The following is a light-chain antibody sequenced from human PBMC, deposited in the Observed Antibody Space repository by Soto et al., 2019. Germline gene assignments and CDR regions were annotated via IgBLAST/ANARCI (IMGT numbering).Light chain of an antibody. Sequence: NLLTQSPASRLLSPGEIATLSRRASQSLINFVAWYQHKPGQPPRLLIYDASKRATGIPTRFSGSGSGTDFTLTISSLQPEDFAVYYCQQRSNWTAAFGQGTRLEIK. V-gene: IGKV3-11*01. CDR1: QSLINF. J-gene: IGKJ5*01. CDR3: QQRSNWTAA. CDR2: DAS.